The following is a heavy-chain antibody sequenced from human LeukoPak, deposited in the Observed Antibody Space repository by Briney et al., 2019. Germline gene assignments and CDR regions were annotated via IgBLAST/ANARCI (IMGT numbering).Heavy chain of an antibody. CDR1: GLTFSSSG. CDR2: INPDGNKK. D-gene: IGHD5-18*01. Sequence: GGSLILSCAVSGLTFSSSGMDWVRQAPGKGLEGVASINPDGNKKYSADPGKGRCTNSRENAENWLYLQMNRLRVEDTPFYYCARDLAYSQLDFWGQGMLVSVSS. CDR3: ARDLAYSQLDF. V-gene: IGHV3-7*01. J-gene: IGHJ4*02.